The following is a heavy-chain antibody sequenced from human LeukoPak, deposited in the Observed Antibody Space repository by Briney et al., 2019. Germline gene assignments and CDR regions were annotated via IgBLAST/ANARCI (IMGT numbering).Heavy chain of an antibody. V-gene: IGHV3-7*04. Sequence: GGSLRLSCAASGFNFSRYWMSWVRQAPGKGLEWVANIKQDGSEKYYVDSVKGRFTISRDNAKNSLYLQMNSLRAEDTAVYYCASEQYCDDSSGYYFLLDYWGQGTLVTVSS. CDR2: IKQDGSEK. J-gene: IGHJ4*02. CDR3: ASEQYCDDSSGYYFLLDY. CDR1: GFNFSRYW. D-gene: IGHD3-22*01.